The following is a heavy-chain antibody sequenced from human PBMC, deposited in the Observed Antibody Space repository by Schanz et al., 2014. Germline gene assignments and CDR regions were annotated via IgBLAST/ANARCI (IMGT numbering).Heavy chain of an antibody. CDR1: GFSVSNTY. D-gene: IGHD3-10*01. J-gene: IGHJ4*02. Sequence: EVQLAESGGGLIQPWGSLRLSCAVSGFSVSNTYMHWVRQPPGKGLEWVSVINSAGTTYYADSVKGRFTFSRDSSKNTVYLQMDSLRADDTSVYYCARGRGYIIGQWGQGILVTVSS. V-gene: IGHV3-53*01. CDR3: ARGRGYIIGQ. CDR2: INSAGTT.